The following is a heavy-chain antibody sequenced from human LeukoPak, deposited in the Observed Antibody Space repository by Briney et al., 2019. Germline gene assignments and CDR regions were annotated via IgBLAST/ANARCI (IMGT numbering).Heavy chain of an antibody. CDR1: GGSISSHY. D-gene: IGHD2-2*02. J-gene: IGHJ6*03. CDR3: ARATYCSSISCYTGYYYYYMDV. CDR2: IYYSGST. V-gene: IGHV4-59*11. Sequence: PSETLSLTCTVSGGSISSHYWSWIRQPPGKGLEWIGYIYYSGSTNYNPSLKSRVTISVDTSKNRFSLKLSSVTAADTAVYYCARATYCSSISCYTGYYYYYMDVWGKGTTVTVSS.